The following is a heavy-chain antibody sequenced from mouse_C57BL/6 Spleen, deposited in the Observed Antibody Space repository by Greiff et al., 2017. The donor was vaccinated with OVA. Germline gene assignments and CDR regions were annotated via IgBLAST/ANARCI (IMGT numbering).Heavy chain of an antibody. Sequence: QVQLQQPGAELVKPGASVKLSCKASGYTFTSYWMHWVKQRPGQGLEWIGMIHPNSGSTNYNEKFKSKATLTVDKSSSTAYMQLSSLTSADSAVYYCARSYGSSNWYFDVWGTGTTVTVSS. D-gene: IGHD1-1*01. V-gene: IGHV1-64*01. CDR2: IHPNSGST. CDR3: ARSYGSSNWYFDV. J-gene: IGHJ1*03. CDR1: GYTFTSYW.